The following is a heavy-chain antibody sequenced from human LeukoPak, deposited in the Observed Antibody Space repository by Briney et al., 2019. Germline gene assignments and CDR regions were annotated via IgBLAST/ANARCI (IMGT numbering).Heavy chain of an antibody. CDR3: ARDILTGSIDY. V-gene: IGHV4-34*01. CDR1: GGSISSYY. D-gene: IGHD3-9*01. Sequence: SETLSLTCTVSGGSISSYYWSWIRQPPGKGLEWIGEINHSGSTNYNPSLKSRVTISVDTSKNQFSLKLSSVTAADTAVYYCARDILTGSIDYWGQGTLVTVSS. CDR2: INHSGST. J-gene: IGHJ4*02.